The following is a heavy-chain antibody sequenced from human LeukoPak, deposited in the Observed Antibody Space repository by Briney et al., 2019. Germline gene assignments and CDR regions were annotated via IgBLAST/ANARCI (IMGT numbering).Heavy chain of an antibody. D-gene: IGHD4-17*01. CDR2: FDPEDGET. CDR1: GYTLTELS. CDR3: ATGGSPNPDYGDYFFDY. V-gene: IGHV1-24*01. J-gene: IGHJ4*02. Sequence: ASVKVSCKVSGYTLTELSMHWVRQAPGKGLEWMGGFDPEDGETIYAQKFQGRVTMNEDTSTDTAYMELSSLRSEDTAVYYCATGGSPNPDYGDYFFDYWGQGTLVTVSS.